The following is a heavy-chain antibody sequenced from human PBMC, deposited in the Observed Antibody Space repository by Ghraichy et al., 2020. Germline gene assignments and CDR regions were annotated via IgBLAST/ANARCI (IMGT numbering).Heavy chain of an antibody. J-gene: IGHJ5*02. D-gene: IGHD3-16*01. CDR1: GFTFRSYW. CDR3: ARDLFGPGGVSGFDP. V-gene: IGHV3-7*03. CDR2: IMQDGTEK. Sequence: GGSLRLSCAASGFTFRSYWMSWVRQAPGKGLEWVANIMQDGTEKHYVDSVKGRFTISRDNAKNSVYLQMNSLRAEDTAVYYCARDLFGPGGVSGFDPWGQGTLVTVSS.